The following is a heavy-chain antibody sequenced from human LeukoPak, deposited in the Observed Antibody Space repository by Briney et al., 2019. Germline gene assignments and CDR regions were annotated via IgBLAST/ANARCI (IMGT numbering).Heavy chain of an antibody. J-gene: IGHJ6*04. V-gene: IGHV4-39*07. D-gene: IGHD2-21*01. CDR3: ARDWFTGSGDYV. CDR2: IYYSGST. CDR1: GGSISSSSYY. Sequence: SETLSLTCTVSGGSISSSSYYWGWIRQPPGKGLEWIGSIYYSGSTYYNPSLKSRVTISVDTAKHQFSLKLSSVTAADTAVYYCARDWFTGSGDYVWGKGTTVTVSS.